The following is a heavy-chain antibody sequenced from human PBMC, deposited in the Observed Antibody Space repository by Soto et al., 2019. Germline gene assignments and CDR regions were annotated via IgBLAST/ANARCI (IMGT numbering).Heavy chain of an antibody. CDR3: ARDYDSSGYYDY. CDR2: IWYDGSNK. V-gene: IGHV3-33*01. J-gene: IGHJ4*02. CDR1: GFTFSSYG. D-gene: IGHD3-22*01. Sequence: GGSLRLSCAASGFTFSSYGMHWVRQAPGKGLEWVAVIWYDGSNKYYADSVKGRFTISRDNSKNTLYLQMNSLRAEDTAVYYCARDYDSSGYYDYLGQGTLVTVSS.